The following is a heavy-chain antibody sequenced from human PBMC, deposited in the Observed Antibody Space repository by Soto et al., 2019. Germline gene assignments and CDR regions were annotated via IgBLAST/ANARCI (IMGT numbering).Heavy chain of an antibody. CDR3: AHSATDLNHAIDV. J-gene: IGHJ6*02. CDR2: IYLDDDK. V-gene: IGHV2-5*02. D-gene: IGHD2-15*01. CDR1: GLSLTTNGLS. Sequence: QITLKESGPPLVKPTQTLTLTCAFSGLSLTTNGLSVGWVRQPPGKALEWLALIYLDDDKRYSPSLTSSLTNTSDNSKNQVVLTMTNMDRVDTATYYCAHSATDLNHAIDVCGQGTTVSVSS.